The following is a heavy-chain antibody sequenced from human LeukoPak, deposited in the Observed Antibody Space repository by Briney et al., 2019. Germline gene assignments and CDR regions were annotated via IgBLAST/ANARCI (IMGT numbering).Heavy chain of an antibody. Sequence: GASLKVSCKASGYTFTSYGISWVRQAPGQGLEWMGWISAYNGNTNYAQKLQGRLTMTTDTSTSTAYMELRSLRSDDTAIYYCARAIVLGSGYYFFDYWGQGTLVTVSS. CDR2: ISAYNGNT. CDR1: GYTFTSYG. D-gene: IGHD3-22*01. CDR3: ARAIVLGSGYYFFDY. V-gene: IGHV1-18*01. J-gene: IGHJ4*02.